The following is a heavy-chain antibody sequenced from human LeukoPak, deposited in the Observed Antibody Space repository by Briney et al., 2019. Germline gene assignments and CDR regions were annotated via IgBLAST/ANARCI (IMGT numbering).Heavy chain of an antibody. CDR3: AKDWGYGEAGIDF. Sequence: GGSLRLSCAASGFTFSTCWMSWVRQAPGKGLEWVAIIKGDGSEKAYVDSVKGRFIISRDNAENSLYLQMSSLRAEGTAVYYCAKDWGYGEAGIDFWGQGTLVTVSS. D-gene: IGHD6-13*01. CDR1: GFTFSTCW. V-gene: IGHV3-7*04. CDR2: IKGDGSEK. J-gene: IGHJ4*02.